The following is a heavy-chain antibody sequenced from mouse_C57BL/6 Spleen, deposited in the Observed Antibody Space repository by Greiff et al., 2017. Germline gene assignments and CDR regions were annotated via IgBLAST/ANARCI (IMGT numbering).Heavy chain of an antibody. J-gene: IGHJ2*01. CDR2: IYPRSGNT. V-gene: IGHV1-81*01. D-gene: IGHD1-1*01. CDR3: ANYFAGSYFDY. CDR1: GYTFTSYG. Sequence: VQLQQSGAELARPGASVKLSCKASGYTFTSYGISWVKQRTGQGLEWIGEIYPRSGNTYYNEQFKGKATLTADKSSSTAYMELRSLTSADSAVYFCANYFAGSYFDYWGQGTTLTVSS.